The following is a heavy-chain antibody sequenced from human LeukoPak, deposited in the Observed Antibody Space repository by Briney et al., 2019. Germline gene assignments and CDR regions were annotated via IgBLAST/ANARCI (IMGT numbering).Heavy chain of an antibody. V-gene: IGHV3-11*06. CDR1: GFTFSDYY. Sequence: GGSLRLSCAVSGFTFSDYYMSWIRQAPGKGLEWVSYISSSSSYTNYADSVKGRFTISRDNAKNSLYLQMNSLRAEDTAVYYCARDQHGSGSYYGYYFDYWGQGTLVTVSS. CDR3: ARDQHGSGSYYGYYFDY. D-gene: IGHD3-10*01. CDR2: ISSSSSYT. J-gene: IGHJ4*02.